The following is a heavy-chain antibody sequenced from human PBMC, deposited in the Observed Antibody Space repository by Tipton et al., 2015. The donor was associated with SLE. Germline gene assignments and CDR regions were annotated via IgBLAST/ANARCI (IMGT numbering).Heavy chain of an antibody. J-gene: IGHJ4*02. CDR3: ARDAIAAQDY. V-gene: IGHV3-23*01. CDR1: GFTFSRNA. CDR2: ISDSGGNT. D-gene: IGHD6-6*01. Sequence: SLRLSCAASGFTFSRNAMSWVRQAPGRGLEWVSTISDSGGNTYYADSVKGRFTISRDNSKNTLYLQMNSLRGEDTAVYYCARDAIAAQDYWGQGTLVTVSS.